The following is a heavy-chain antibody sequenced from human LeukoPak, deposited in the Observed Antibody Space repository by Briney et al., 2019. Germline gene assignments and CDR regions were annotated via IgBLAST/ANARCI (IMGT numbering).Heavy chain of an antibody. D-gene: IGHD3-22*01. Sequence: GASVKVSRKASGYTFTSYDINWVRQATGQGLEWMGWMNPNSGNTGYAQKFQGRVTITRNTSINTAYMELRSLRSDDTAVYYCARARPTTYDSSGYYYGAFDYWGQGTLVTVSS. CDR3: ARARPTTYDSSGYYYGAFDY. CDR2: MNPNSGNT. V-gene: IGHV1-8*03. J-gene: IGHJ4*02. CDR1: GYTFTSYD.